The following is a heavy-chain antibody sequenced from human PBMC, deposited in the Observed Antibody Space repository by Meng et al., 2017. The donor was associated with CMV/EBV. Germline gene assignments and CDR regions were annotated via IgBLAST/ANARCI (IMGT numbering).Heavy chain of an antibody. CDR2: MNPNSGNT. J-gene: IGHJ5*02. D-gene: IGHD6-6*01. CDR3: ATYSSSSSWFDP. Sequence: ASVKVSCKASGYTFTSYDINWVRQATGQGLEWMGWMNPNSGNTGYAQKFQCRVTMTRNTSISTAYMELSSLRSEDTAVYYCATYSSSSSWFDPWGQGTLVTVSS. V-gene: IGHV1-8*01. CDR1: GYTFTSYD.